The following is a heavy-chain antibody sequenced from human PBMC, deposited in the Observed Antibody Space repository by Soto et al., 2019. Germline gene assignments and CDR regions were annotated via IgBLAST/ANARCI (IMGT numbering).Heavy chain of an antibody. CDR3: ARVLQSHGYYYYGMDV. Sequence: SETLSLTCTVSGGSISSYYWSWIRQPAGKGLEWIGRIYTSGSTNYNPSLKSRVTMSVDTSKNQFSLKLSSVTAADTAVYYCARVLQSHGYYYYGMDVWGQGTTVTVSS. D-gene: IGHD4-4*01. CDR2: IYTSGST. J-gene: IGHJ6*02. CDR1: GGSISSYY. V-gene: IGHV4-4*07.